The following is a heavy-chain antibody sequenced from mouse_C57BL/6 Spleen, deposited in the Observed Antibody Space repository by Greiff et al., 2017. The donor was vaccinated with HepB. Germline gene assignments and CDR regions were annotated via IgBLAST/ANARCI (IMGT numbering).Heavy chain of an antibody. V-gene: IGHV1-64*01. Sequence: QVQLQQPGAELVKPGASVKLSCKASGYTFTSYWMHWVKQRPGQGLEWIGMIHPNSGSTNYNEKFKSKATLTVDKSSSTAYMQLSSLTSEDSAVYYCNSYYGYDVGFAYWGQGTLVTVSA. CDR1: GYTFTSYW. D-gene: IGHD2-9*01. CDR3: NSYYGYDVGFAY. J-gene: IGHJ3*01. CDR2: IHPNSGST.